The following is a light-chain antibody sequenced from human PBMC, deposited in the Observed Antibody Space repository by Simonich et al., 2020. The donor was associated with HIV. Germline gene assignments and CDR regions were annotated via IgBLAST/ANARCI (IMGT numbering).Light chain of an antibody. CDR3: CSYAGIYTFWV. J-gene: IGLJ3*02. CDR2: DVS. V-gene: IGLV2-11*01. Sequence: QSALTQPRSVSGSPGQSVTISCTGTSSDVWGYNYVSWYHKHPGKAPKLMIYDVSKRPSGVPDRFSGSKSDNPASLTISGLQAEDEADYYCCSYAGIYTFWVFGGGTKLTVL. CDR1: SSDVWGYNY.